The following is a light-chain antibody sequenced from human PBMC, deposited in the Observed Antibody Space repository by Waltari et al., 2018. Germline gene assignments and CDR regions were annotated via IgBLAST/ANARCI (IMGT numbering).Light chain of an antibody. CDR3: SSYTSIIPPFL. CDR1: SSDPGGYSF. CDR2: DVS. V-gene: IGLV2-14*01. J-gene: IGLJ1*01. Sequence: QSALTQPASVSGSPGQSITISCTRSSSDPGGYSFVSWYQQHPGKAPKLMIYDVSHRPSGVSNRFSGSKSGNTASLTISGLPPEDEADYYCSSYTSIIPPFLFGTGTKVTVL.